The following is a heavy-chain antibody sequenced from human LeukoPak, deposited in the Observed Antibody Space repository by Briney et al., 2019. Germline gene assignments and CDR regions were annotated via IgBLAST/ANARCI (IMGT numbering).Heavy chain of an antibody. CDR1: GGSISSSSYY. D-gene: IGHD6-19*01. Sequence: PSETLSLTCTVSGGSISSSSYYWGWIRQPPGKGLEWIGSIYYSGSTYYNPSLKSRVTISVDTSKNQFSLKLSSVTAADTAVYYCARRGGIAVASGAFDIWGQGTMVTVSS. CDR2: IYYSGST. J-gene: IGHJ3*02. CDR3: ARRGGIAVASGAFDI. V-gene: IGHV4-39*01.